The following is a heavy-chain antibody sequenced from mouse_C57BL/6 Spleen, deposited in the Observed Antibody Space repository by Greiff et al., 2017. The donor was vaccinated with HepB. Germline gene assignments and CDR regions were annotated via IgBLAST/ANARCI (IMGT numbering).Heavy chain of an antibody. CDR1: GYAFSSYW. V-gene: IGHV1-80*01. Sequence: VKLVESGAELVKPGASVKISCKASGYAFSSYWMNWVKQRPGKGLEWIGQIYPGDGDTNYNGKFKGKATLTADKSSSTAYMQLSSLTSEDSAVYFCARGEDLYYFDYWGQGTTLTVSS. CDR3: ARGEDLYYFDY. D-gene: IGHD6-1*01. CDR2: IYPGDGDT. J-gene: IGHJ2*01.